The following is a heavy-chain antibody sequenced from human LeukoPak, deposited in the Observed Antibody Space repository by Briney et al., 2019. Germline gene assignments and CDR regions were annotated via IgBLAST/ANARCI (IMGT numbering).Heavy chain of an antibody. D-gene: IGHD6-19*01. Sequence: PGGSLRLSCAASGFTVSSNYMSWVRQAPGKGLEWVSVIYSGGSTYYADSVKGRFTISRDNSKNTLYLQMNSLRAEDTAVYYCASYLIHSSGWLRFGGGDYWGQGTLVTVSS. CDR1: GFTVSSNY. CDR3: ASYLIHSSGWLRFGGGDY. V-gene: IGHV3-66*01. CDR2: IYSGGST. J-gene: IGHJ4*02.